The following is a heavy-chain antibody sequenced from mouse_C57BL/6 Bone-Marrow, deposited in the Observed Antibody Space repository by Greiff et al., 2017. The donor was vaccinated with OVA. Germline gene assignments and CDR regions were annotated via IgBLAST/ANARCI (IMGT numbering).Heavy chain of an antibody. J-gene: IGHJ3*01. Sequence: EVMLVESGGGLVQPKGSLKLSCAASGFSFNTYAMNWVRQAPGKGLEWVARIRSKSNNYATYYADSVKDRFTISRDDSESMLYLQMNNLKTEDTAMYYCVQIYYDYDAFAYWGQGTLVTVSA. D-gene: IGHD2-4*01. CDR1: GFSFNTYA. CDR2: IRSKSNNYAT. CDR3: VQIYYDYDAFAY. V-gene: IGHV10-1*01.